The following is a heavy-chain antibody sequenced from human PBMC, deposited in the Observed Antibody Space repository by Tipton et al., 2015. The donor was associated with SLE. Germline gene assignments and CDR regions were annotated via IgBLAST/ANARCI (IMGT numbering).Heavy chain of an antibody. J-gene: IGHJ3*02. Sequence: LRLSCTVSGGSISSYYWSWIRQPAGKGLELIGRIYTSGSTNYNPSLKSRVTMSVDTSKNQFSLKLSSVTAADTAVYYCARGLQSVGAFDIWGQGTMVTVSS. V-gene: IGHV4-4*07. CDR2: IYTSGST. CDR1: GGSISSYY. CDR3: ARGLQSVGAFDI. D-gene: IGHD4-11*01.